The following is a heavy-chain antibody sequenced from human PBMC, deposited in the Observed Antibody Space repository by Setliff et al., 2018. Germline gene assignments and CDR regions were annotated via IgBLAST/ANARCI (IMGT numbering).Heavy chain of an antibody. Sequence: SVKVSCKASGYTFTSYAMNWVRQAPGQGLEWMGGIIPILGIANYAQKFQGRVTITTNESTSTAYMELSSLRSEDTAVYYCASDYDSSGYLVYWGQGTLVTVSS. D-gene: IGHD3-22*01. J-gene: IGHJ4*02. CDR1: GYTFTSYA. V-gene: IGHV1-69*10. CDR3: ASDYDSSGYLVY. CDR2: IIPILGIA.